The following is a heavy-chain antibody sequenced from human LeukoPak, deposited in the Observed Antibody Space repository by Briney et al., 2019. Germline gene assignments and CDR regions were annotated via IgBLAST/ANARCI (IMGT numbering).Heavy chain of an antibody. CDR3: ARGGGSFHDY. V-gene: IGHV3-30*19. CDR1: GLTLSTYD. J-gene: IGHJ4*02. D-gene: IGHD2/OR15-2a*01. CDR2: VSYDGGNK. Sequence: TGGSLRLSCAASGLTLSTYDMHWVRQAPGKGLEWVAVVSYDGGNKYYADSVKGRFTISRDNSRNTLYLQMNSLRPDDTAVYYCARGGGSFHDYWGQGTLVTVSS.